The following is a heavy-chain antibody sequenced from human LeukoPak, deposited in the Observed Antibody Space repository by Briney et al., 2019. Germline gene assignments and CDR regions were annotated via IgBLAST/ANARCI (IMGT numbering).Heavy chain of an antibody. CDR2: IYYSGST. Sequence: SQTLSLTCTVSGGSISSGGYYWSWIRQHPGKGLEWIGYIYYSGSTYYNPSLKSRVTISVDTSKNQFSLKLSSVTAADTAVYYCARGPRYMIASECYFDYWGQGTLVTVSS. V-gene: IGHV4-31*03. D-gene: IGHD2-21*01. CDR3: ARGPRYMIASECYFDY. CDR1: GGSISSGGYY. J-gene: IGHJ4*02.